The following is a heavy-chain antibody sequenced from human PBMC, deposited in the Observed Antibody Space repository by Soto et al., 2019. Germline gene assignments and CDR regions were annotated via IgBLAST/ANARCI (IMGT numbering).Heavy chain of an antibody. V-gene: IGHV4-61*03. J-gene: IGHJ6*02. CDR3: ARSYPNTIFGVVPSRGLDV. CDR1: GGSVNNGNYY. CDR2: IYYTGST. Sequence: SETLSLTCTVSGGSVNNGNYYWAWIRQPPGKALEWIGYIYYTGSTNYNHSLRSRVTISIDTSENHFSLRLSSVTAADTAVYYCARSYPNTIFGVVPSRGLDVWGQGTTVTVSS. D-gene: IGHD3-3*01.